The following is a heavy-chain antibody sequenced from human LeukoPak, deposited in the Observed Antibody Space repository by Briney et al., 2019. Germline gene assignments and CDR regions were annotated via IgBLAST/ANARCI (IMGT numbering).Heavy chain of an antibody. CDR3: ARVCHWDIDNTRGDPVDY. V-gene: IGHV1-18*01. D-gene: IGHD2-15*01. J-gene: IGHJ4*02. CDR2: ISAYNGNT. Sequence: GASVKVSCKSSGYTFTNYGITWVRQAPGQGLEWMGWISAYNGNTNYAQKFQDRVTMTTDTSTSTAYMEVRSLRSDDTAMYYCARVCHWDIDNTRGDPVDYWGQGTLVTVSS. CDR1: GYTFTNYG.